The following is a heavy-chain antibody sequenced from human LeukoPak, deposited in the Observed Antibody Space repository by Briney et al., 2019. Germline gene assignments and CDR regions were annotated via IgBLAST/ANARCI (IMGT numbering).Heavy chain of an antibody. CDR3: ARDYDYLRGSYRHTFAY. Sequence: ASVKVSCKASGYTFTSYGITWVRQAPGRGLEWMGWISGYNANTDYAQKFQGRVTMTTDTSTSTAYMELRSLRFDDTAVYYCARDYDYLRGSYRHTFAYWGQGTLVTVSS. CDR1: GYTFTSYG. J-gene: IGHJ4*02. CDR2: ISGYNANT. V-gene: IGHV1-18*01. D-gene: IGHD3-16*02.